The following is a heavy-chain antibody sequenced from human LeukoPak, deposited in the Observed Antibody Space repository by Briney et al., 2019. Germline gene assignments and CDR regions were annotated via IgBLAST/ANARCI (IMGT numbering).Heavy chain of an antibody. CDR2: ISGSGGST. Sequence: PGGSLRLSCAASGFTFSSYAVSWVRQAPGKGLEWVSAISGSGGSTYYADSVKGRFTISRDNSKNTLYLQMNSLRAEDTAVYYCAKDPFGFWSGYRYFDYWGQGTLVTVSS. D-gene: IGHD3-3*01. CDR1: GFTFSSYA. V-gene: IGHV3-23*01. CDR3: AKDPFGFWSGYRYFDY. J-gene: IGHJ4*02.